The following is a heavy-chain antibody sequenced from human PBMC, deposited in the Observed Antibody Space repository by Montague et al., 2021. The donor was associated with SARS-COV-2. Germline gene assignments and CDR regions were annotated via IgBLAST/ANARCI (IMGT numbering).Heavy chain of an antibody. V-gene: IGHV4-39*02. J-gene: IGHJ3*02. D-gene: IGHD1/OR15-1a*01. Sequence: SETLSLTCSVSGDSISRGHYFWAWIRQPPGMGLEWIGGIYCTGKSYYHPSLKSRVTISIDTSKNHFSLRLSSVTAADSAVFYCARWGLNNAFDIWGLGTMITVSS. CDR1: GDSISRGHYF. CDR2: IYCTGKS. CDR3: ARWGLNNAFDI.